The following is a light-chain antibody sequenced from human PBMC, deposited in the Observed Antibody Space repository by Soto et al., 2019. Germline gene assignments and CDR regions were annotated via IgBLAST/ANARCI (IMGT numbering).Light chain of an antibody. CDR3: QQYNSPMYT. V-gene: IGKV1-5*03. CDR2: KAS. CDR1: QSISSW. Sequence: DIQMTQSPSTLSASVGDRVTITCRASQSISSWLAWYQQKPGKAPKLLIYKASSLESGVPSRFSGSGSGTEFTLTISSLPPDDFATYYCQQYNSPMYTFGQGTKLEIK. J-gene: IGKJ2*01.